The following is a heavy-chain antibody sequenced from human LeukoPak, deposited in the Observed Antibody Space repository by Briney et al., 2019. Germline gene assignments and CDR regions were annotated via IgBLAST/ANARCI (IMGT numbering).Heavy chain of an antibody. CDR3: AKGLQLWAPIDY. D-gene: IGHD5-18*01. V-gene: IGHV3-30*18. J-gene: IGHJ4*02. CDR1: GFTFSSYR. Sequence: GRYLRLSCAASGFTFSSYRVHWHRQAPGKGLEWVAVISYDGSNKYYADSVKGRFTISRDNSKNTLYLQMNSLRAEDTAVYYCAKGLQLWAPIDYWGQGTLVTVSS. CDR2: ISYDGSNK.